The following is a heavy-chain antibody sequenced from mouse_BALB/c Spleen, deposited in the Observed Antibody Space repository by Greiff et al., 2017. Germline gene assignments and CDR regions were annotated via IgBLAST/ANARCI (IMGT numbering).Heavy chain of an antibody. CDR2: ISDGGSYT. D-gene: IGHD2-14*01. V-gene: IGHV5-4*02. CDR3: ARGGNYAMDD. J-gene: IGHJ4*01. CDR1: GFTFSDYY. Sequence: EVQRVESGGGLVKPGGSLKLSCAASGFTFSDYYMYWVRQTPEKRLEWVATISDGGSYTYYPDSVKGRFTISRDNAKNNLYLQMSSLKSEDTAMYYCARGGNYAMDDWGQGTSVTVSS.